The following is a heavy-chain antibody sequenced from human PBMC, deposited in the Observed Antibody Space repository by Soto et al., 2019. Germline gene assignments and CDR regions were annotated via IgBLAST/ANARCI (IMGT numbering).Heavy chain of an antibody. CDR2: INPNSGGT. CDR3: ARGYYDSSGPCDI. Sequence: ASVKVSCKASGYTFTGYYMHWVRQAPGQGLEWMGWINPNSGGTNYAQKFQGRVTMTRDTSISTAYMELSRLRSDDTAVYYCARGYYDSSGPCDIWGQGTMVTVSS. J-gene: IGHJ3*02. CDR1: GYTFTGYY. D-gene: IGHD3-22*01. V-gene: IGHV1-2*02.